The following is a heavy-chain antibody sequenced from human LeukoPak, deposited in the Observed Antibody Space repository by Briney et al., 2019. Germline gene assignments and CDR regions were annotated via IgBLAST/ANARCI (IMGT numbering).Heavy chain of an antibody. CDR3: AREAGVPPTTQQWPTSVDC. CDR2: IKQDGSEK. V-gene: IGHV3-7*05. Sequence: QPGGSLRLSCAASGFTFSSYWMSWLGHAPGKGLEWVANIKQDGSEKYYVDSVKGRFTISRDNAKNSLYLQMTSLRAEDTAVYYCAREAGVPPTTQQWPTSVDCWGQGTLVTVSS. CDR1: GFTFSSYW. J-gene: IGHJ4*02. D-gene: IGHD5-18*01.